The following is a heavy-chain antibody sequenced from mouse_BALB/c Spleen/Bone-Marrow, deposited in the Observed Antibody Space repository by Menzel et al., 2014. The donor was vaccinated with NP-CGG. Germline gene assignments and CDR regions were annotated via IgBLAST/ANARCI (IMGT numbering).Heavy chain of an antibody. J-gene: IGHJ1*01. Sequence: EVKLQESGPELVKLGASVKVSCKASGYSFTDYNMYWVKQSHGKSLEWIGYIGPYNGGTTYNQKFKGKATLTADKSSSTAFMHLNSLTSEDSSVYYCTREHGWYFDVWGAGTTVTVSS. CDR2: IGPYNGGT. CDR3: TREHGWYFDV. CDR1: GYSFTDYN. V-gene: IGHV1S135*01.